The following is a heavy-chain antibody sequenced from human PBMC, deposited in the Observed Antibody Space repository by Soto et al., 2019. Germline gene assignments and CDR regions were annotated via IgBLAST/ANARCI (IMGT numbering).Heavy chain of an antibody. J-gene: IGHJ6*02. CDR3: ARDGLRSTYYYYGMDV. Sequence: PSLTCSVSDGSISSGGYYWSWIRQHPGKGLEWIGHIYYSGSTYYNPSLKSRVTISVDTSKNQFSPKLSSVTAADTAVYYCARDGLRSTYYYYGMDVWGQGTTVTVSS. CDR2: IYYSGST. CDR1: DGSISSGGYY. V-gene: IGHV4-31*03. D-gene: IGHD4-17*01.